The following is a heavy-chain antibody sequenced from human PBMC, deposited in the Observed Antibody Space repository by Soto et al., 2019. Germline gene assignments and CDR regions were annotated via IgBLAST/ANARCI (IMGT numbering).Heavy chain of an antibody. CDR1: GFTFSSYG. J-gene: IGHJ3*02. V-gene: IGHV3-33*01. CDR3: ARGLGYCSSTSCYEDAFDI. D-gene: IGHD2-2*01. CDR2: IWYDGSNK. Sequence: GGSLRLSCAASGFTFSSYGMHWVRQAPGKGLEWVAVIWYDGSNKYYADSVKGRFTISRDNSKNTLYLQMNSLRAEDTAVYYCARGLGYCSSTSCYEDAFDIWGQGTMVTVSS.